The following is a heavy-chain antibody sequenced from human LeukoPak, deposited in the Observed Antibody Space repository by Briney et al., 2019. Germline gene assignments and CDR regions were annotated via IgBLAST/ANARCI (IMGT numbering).Heavy chain of an antibody. CDR2: IYPGDSDT. CDR1: GYGFTSYW. V-gene: IGHV5-51*01. D-gene: IGHD4-11*01. J-gene: IGHJ6*03. Sequence: RGESLKISCKGSGYGFTSYWIGWVRQMPGKGLEWMGIIYPGDSDTRYSPSFQGQVTISADKSISTAYLQWSSLKASDTAMYYCARRATTVTQETYYYYMDVWGKGTTVTVSS. CDR3: ARRATTVTQETYYYYMDV.